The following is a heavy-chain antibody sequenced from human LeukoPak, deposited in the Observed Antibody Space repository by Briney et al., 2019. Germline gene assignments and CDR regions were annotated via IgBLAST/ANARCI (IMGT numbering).Heavy chain of an antibody. J-gene: IGHJ4*02. D-gene: IGHD2-15*01. V-gene: IGHV4-61*02. CDR2: IYTSGST. CDR1: GGSISSGSYY. Sequence: SQTLSLTCTVSGGSISSGSYYWSWIRQPAGKGLEWIGRIYTSGSTNYNPPLKSRVTISVDTSKNQFSLKLSSVTAADTAVYYCARGSYCSGGSCYYFDYWGQGTLVTVSS. CDR3: ARGSYCSGGSCYYFDY.